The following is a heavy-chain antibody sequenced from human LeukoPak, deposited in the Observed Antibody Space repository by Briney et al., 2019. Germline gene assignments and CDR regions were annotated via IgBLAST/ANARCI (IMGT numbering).Heavy chain of an antibody. J-gene: IGHJ3*02. CDR1: GFTFSSYG. D-gene: IGHD6-13*01. V-gene: IGHV3-30*02. CDR3: AKDGAAAGYTRGAFDI. Sequence: GGSLRLSCAASGFTFSSYGMHWVRQAPGKGLEWVAFIRYDGSNKYYADSVKGRFTISRDNSKNTLYLQMNSLRAGDTAVYYCAKDGAAAGYTRGAFDIWGQGTMVTVSS. CDR2: IRYDGSNK.